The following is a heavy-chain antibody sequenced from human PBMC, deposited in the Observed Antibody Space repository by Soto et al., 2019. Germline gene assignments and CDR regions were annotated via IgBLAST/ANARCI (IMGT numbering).Heavy chain of an antibody. V-gene: IGHV3-48*03. D-gene: IGHD3-22*01. J-gene: IGHJ6*02. CDR3: ARDTGTTLTMIVTWYYYGMDV. CDR2: ISSSGSTI. Sequence: PGGSLRLSCAASGFTFSSYEMNWVRQAPGKGLEWVSYISSSGSTIYYADSVKGRFTISRDNAKNSLYLQMNSLRAEDTAVYYCARDTGTTLTMIVTWYYYGMDVWGQGTTVTVSS. CDR1: GFTFSSYE.